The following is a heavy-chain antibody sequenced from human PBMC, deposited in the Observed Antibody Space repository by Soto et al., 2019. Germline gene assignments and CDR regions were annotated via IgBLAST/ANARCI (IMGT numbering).Heavy chain of an antibody. Sequence: EVQLVESGGGLIQPGGSLRLSCAASGFTFSNYSMNWVRQAPGKGLEWVSYFTSSSNTIYADSVKGRFTISRDNAKNSLYLQMNSLRAEDTAVYYCATGTLPKYWGQGTLVTVSS. J-gene: IGHJ4*02. V-gene: IGHV3-48*01. CDR1: GFTFSNYS. CDR2: FTSSSNTI. CDR3: ATGTLPKY.